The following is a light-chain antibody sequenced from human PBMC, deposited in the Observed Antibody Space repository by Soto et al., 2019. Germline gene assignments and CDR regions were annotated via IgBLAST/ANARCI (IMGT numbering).Light chain of an antibody. CDR1: QSVSSSY. V-gene: IGKV3D-15*01. CDR3: QQYNNWPFS. Sequence: EIVLTQSPGTLSLSPGERATLSCRASQSVSSSYLAWYQQKPGQAPRLLIYGASSRATGIPARFSGSGSGTEFTLTISGLQSEDFALYFCQQYNNWPFSFGPGTRLEIK. J-gene: IGKJ5*01. CDR2: GAS.